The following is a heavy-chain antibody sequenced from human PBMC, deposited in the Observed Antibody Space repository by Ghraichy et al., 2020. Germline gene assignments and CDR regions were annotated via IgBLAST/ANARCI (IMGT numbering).Heavy chain of an antibody. CDR1: GYSISSGYY. CDR3: ARELADGYNYQETVFDY. CDR2: IYHSGST. D-gene: IGHD5-24*01. J-gene: IGHJ4*02. V-gene: IGHV4-38-2*02. Sequence: SETLSLTCTVSGYSISSGYYWGWIRQPPGKGLEWIGSIYHSGSTYYNPSLKSRVTISVDTSKNQFSLKLSSVTAADTAVYYCARELADGYNYQETVFDYWGQGTLVTVSS.